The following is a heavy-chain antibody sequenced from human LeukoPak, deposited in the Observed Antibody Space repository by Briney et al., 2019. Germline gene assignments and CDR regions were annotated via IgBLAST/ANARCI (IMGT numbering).Heavy chain of an antibody. CDR1: GVTFVDYG. D-gene: IGHD3-3*02. CDR2: INYNGDIT. J-gene: IGHJ4*02. V-gene: IGHV3-20*04. CDR3: ARDRLGPSFSVSHFDL. Sequence: PGGSPRLSRATSGVTFVDYGLSWVRRAPGKGLEWRCAINYNGDITDYADSVKGRFTISRDNAKNSLYLRMDSLRAEDTALYYCARDRLGPSFSVSHFDLWGQGTLVTVSS.